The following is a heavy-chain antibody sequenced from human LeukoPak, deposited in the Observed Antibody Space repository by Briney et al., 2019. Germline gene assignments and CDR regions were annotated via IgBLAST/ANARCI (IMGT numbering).Heavy chain of an antibody. CDR1: GFTFSSYS. D-gene: IGHD3-9*01. CDR3: ARDHLADILTGYSLNYYYYGMDV. V-gene: IGHV3-21*01. CDR2: ISSSSSYI. Sequence: GGSLRLSRAASGFTFSSYSMNWVRQAPGKGLEWVSSISSSSSYIYYADSVKGRFTISRDNAKNSLCLQMNSLRAEDTAVYYCARDHLADILTGYSLNYYYYGMDVWGKGTTVTVSS. J-gene: IGHJ6*04.